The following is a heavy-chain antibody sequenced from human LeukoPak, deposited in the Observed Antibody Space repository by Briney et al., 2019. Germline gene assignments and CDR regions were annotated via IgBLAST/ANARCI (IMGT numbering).Heavy chain of an antibody. CDR2: IYTSGST. CDR3: AREGIYYDSSGYYYDY. Sequence: SETLSLTCAVYGGSFSGYYWSWIRQPPGKGLEWIGRIYTSGSTNYNPSLKSRVTMSVDTSKNQFSLKLSSVTAADTAVYYCAREGIYYDSSGYYYDYWGQGTLVTVSS. D-gene: IGHD3-22*01. J-gene: IGHJ4*02. V-gene: IGHV4-4*07. CDR1: GGSFSGYY.